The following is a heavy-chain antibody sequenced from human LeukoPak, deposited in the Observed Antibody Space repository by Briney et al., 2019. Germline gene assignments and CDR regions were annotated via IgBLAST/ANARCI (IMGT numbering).Heavy chain of an antibody. D-gene: IGHD1-26*01. Sequence: GESLKISCKGSGYRFTNYWISWVRQMPGKGLEWMGRIDPSDSYTKYSPSFQGHVTISADKSISTVYLQWSSLKASDTAMYYCARQNGVIVGATFDYWGQGTLVTVSS. CDR3: ARQNGVIVGATFDY. CDR1: GYRFTNYW. V-gene: IGHV5-10-1*01. CDR2: IDPSDSYT. J-gene: IGHJ4*02.